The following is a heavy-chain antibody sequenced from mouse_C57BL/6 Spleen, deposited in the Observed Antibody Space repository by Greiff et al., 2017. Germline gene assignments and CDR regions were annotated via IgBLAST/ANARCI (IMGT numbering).Heavy chain of an antibody. Sequence: EVKLMESGGDLVKPGGSLKLSCAASGFTFSSYGMSWVRQTPDKRLEWVATISSGGSYTYYPDSVKGRFTISRDNAKNTLYLQVSSLKSEDTAMYYCARQGYSNYFDYWGQGTTLTVSS. CDR2: ISSGGSYT. CDR3: ARQGYSNYFDY. D-gene: IGHD2-5*01. CDR1: GFTFSSYG. V-gene: IGHV5-6*01. J-gene: IGHJ2*01.